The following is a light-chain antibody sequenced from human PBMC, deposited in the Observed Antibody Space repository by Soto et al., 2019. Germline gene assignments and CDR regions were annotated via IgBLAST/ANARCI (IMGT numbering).Light chain of an antibody. CDR2: DAS. J-gene: IGKJ1*01. Sequence: DIQMAQSPSSLSASVGDRVTINFQASQDISNYLNWYQQKPGKAPKLLIFDASNLETGVPSRFSGSGSGTHFTFTITSLQPEDIATYYCQHFDNSWTFGLGTKVDIK. CDR3: QHFDNSWT. CDR1: QDISNY. V-gene: IGKV1-33*01.